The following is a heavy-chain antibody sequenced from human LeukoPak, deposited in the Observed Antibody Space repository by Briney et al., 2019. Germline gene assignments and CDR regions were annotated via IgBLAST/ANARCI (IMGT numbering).Heavy chain of an antibody. Sequence: GSSVKVSCKASGYTFTGYYMHWVRQAPGQGREWMGWINPNSGGTNYAQKFQGRVTMTRDTSISTAYMELSRLRSDDTAVYYCARDIALGTSKQYYYYYYMDVWGKGTTVTVSS. CDR3: ARDIALGTSKQYYYYYYMDV. V-gene: IGHV1-2*02. D-gene: IGHD6-19*01. J-gene: IGHJ6*03. CDR1: GYTFTGYY. CDR2: INPNSGGT.